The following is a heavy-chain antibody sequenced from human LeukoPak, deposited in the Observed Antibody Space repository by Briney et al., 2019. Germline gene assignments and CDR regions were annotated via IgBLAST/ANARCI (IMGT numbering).Heavy chain of an antibody. CDR2: IWYDGSNK. CDR1: GFTFSSYG. V-gene: IGHV3-33*01. CDR3: ARDPAGSGNNWFDP. D-gene: IGHD3-10*01. Sequence: GRSLRLSCAASGFTFSSYGMHWVRQAPGKGLEWVAVIWYDGSNKYYADSVKGRFTISRDNSKNTLYLQMNSLRAEDTAVYYCARDPAGSGNNWFDPWGQGTLVTVSS. J-gene: IGHJ5*02.